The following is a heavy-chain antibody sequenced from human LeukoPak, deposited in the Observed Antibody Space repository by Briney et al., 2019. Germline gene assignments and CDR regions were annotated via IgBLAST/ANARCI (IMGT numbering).Heavy chain of an antibody. Sequence: ASVQVSCKASGYSFTRYGILSVRQATGQGLEWMGWMNPNSGNTGYAQKFQGRVTMTRNTSISTAYMALSSLRSEDTAVYYCAREGLGELTLDYWGQGTLVTVSS. V-gene: IGHV1-8*02. J-gene: IGHJ4*02. D-gene: IGHD3-16*01. CDR2: MNPNSGNT. CDR3: AREGLGELTLDY. CDR1: GYSFTRYG.